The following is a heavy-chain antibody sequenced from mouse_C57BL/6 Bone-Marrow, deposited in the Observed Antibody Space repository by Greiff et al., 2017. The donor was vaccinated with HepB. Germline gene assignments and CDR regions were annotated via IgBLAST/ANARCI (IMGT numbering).Heavy chain of an antibody. D-gene: IGHD2-14*01. CDR1: GFTFSDYG. Sequence: EVKLVESGGGLVKPGGSLKLSCAASGFTFSDYGMHWVRQAPEKGLEWVAYISSGSSTIYYADTVKGRFTISRDNAKNTLFLQMTSLRSEDTAMYYCARELLQAYFDYWGQGTTLTVSS. CDR3: ARELLQAYFDY. CDR2: ISSGSSTI. V-gene: IGHV5-17*01. J-gene: IGHJ2*01.